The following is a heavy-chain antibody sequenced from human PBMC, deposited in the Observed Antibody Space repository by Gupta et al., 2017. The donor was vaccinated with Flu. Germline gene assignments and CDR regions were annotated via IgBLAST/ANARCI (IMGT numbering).Heavy chain of an antibody. CDR3: ARDHFNYGTFDY. V-gene: IGHV3-48*03. Sequence: EVQLVESGEGLAQPGGSLRLSCVASGFTFRSYEMNWVRQAPGKGLEWVSYISSTGRTRDYADSVKGRFTISRDNAKNSLFLQMNSLGVEDTAIYYCARDHFNYGTFDYWGQGILVTVSS. CDR2: ISSTGRTR. J-gene: IGHJ4*02. CDR1: GFTFRSYE. D-gene: IGHD3-16*01.